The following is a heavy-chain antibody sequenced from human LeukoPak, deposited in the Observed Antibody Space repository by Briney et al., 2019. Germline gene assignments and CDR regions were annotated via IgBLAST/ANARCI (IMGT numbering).Heavy chain of an antibody. Sequence: ASVKVSCKASGYTFTGYYMHWVRQAPGQGLEWMGWINPNSGGTNYAQKFQGRVTMTRDTSISIAYMELSRLRSDDTAVYYCARGSSYDYVWGSLYYFDYWGQGTLVTVSS. V-gene: IGHV1-2*02. CDR1: GYTFTGYY. J-gene: IGHJ4*02. D-gene: IGHD3-16*01. CDR2: INPNSGGT. CDR3: ARGSSYDYVWGSLYYFDY.